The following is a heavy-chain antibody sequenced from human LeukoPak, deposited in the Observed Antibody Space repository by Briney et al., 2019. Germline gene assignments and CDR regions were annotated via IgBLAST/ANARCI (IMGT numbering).Heavy chain of an antibody. Sequence: ASVKVSCKASGYTFTSSGISWVRQAPGQGLEWMGWISVYNHDTNYAQKFQGRVTVTTDTSTSTAYMELRSLRSDDTAVYYCAKDGGVRYFDSAGYGMDVWGQGTTVTVSS. J-gene: IGHJ6*02. CDR1: GYTFTSSG. CDR3: AKDGGVRYFDSAGYGMDV. D-gene: IGHD3-9*01. CDR2: ISVYNHDT. V-gene: IGHV1-18*01.